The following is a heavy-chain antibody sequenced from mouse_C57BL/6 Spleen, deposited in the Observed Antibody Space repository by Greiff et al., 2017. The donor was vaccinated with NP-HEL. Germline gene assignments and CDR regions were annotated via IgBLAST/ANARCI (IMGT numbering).Heavy chain of an antibody. D-gene: IGHD2-4*01. CDR1: GYTFTDYY. V-gene: IGHV1-76*01. CDR3: ARDYDYRLAY. J-gene: IGHJ3*01. CDR2: IYPGSGNT. Sequence: QVQLQQSGAELVRPGASVKLSCKASGYTFTDYYINWVKQRPGQGLEWIARIYPGSGNTYYNEKFKGKATLTAEKSSSTAYMQLSSLTSEDSAVYFCARDYDYRLAYWGQGTLVTVSA.